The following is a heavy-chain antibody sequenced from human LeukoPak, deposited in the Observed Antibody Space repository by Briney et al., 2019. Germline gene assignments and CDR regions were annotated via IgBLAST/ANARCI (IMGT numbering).Heavy chain of an antibody. D-gene: IGHD2-15*01. Sequence: GSLRLSCAASGFTFSSYAMTWVRPAPGKGLEWVSYIGSSGDNRYSVDSVKGRFTISRDNSKNTLYLQMNSLTAEDTAVYYCARGHCSSGSCYQFFDFWGQGTLVTVSS. CDR1: GFTFSSYA. J-gene: IGHJ4*02. V-gene: IGHV3-23*01. CDR3: ARGHCSSGSCYQFFDF. CDR2: IGSSGDNR.